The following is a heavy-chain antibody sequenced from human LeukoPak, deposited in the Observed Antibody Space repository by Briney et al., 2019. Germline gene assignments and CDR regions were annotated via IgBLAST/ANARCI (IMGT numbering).Heavy chain of an antibody. D-gene: IGHD2/OR15-2a*01. CDR1: GGSISSYY. CDR3: ARATGFLPSSAWFDP. J-gene: IGHJ5*02. V-gene: IGHV4-59*01. CDR2: IYYSGST. Sequence: PSETLSLTCTVSGGSISSYYWSWIRQPPGKGLEWIGYIYYSGSTNYNPSLKSRVTISVDTSKNQFSLKLRSVTAADTAVYYCARATGFLPSSAWFDPWGQGTLVTVSS.